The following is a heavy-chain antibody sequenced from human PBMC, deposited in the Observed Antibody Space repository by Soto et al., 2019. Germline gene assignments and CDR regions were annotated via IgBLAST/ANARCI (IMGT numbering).Heavy chain of an antibody. V-gene: IGHV1-18*01. CDR1: GYTFTSYG. CDR3: ARDFPMTTVTTGDYYYYGMDG. CDR2: ISAYNGNT. J-gene: IGHJ6*02. Sequence: ASVKVSCKASGYTFTSYGISWVRQAPGQGLEWMGWISAYNGNTNYAQKLQGRVTMTTDTSTSTAYMELRSLRSDDTAVYYCARDFPMTTVTTGDYYYYGMDGWGQGTTVTVSS. D-gene: IGHD4-4*01.